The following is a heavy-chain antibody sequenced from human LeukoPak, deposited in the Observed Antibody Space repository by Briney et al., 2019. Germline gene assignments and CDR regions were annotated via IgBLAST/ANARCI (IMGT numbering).Heavy chain of an antibody. CDR2: ISYDGSNK. CDR1: GFTFNSYA. Sequence: PGGSLRLSCAASGFTFNSYAMHWVRQAPGKGLEWVAVISYDGSNKYYADSVKGRFTISRDNSKNTLYLQMNSLRAEDTAVYYCARDIEGPLCYWGQGTLVTVSS. CDR3: ARDIEGPLCY. J-gene: IGHJ4*02. D-gene: IGHD1-26*01. V-gene: IGHV3-30-3*01.